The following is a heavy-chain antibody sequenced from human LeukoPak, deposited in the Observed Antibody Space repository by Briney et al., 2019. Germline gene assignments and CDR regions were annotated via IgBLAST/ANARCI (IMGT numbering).Heavy chain of an antibody. CDR2: IYYSVST. D-gene: IGHD3-22*01. V-gene: IGHV4-39*01. CDR3: ARLYYDSSGYYQICYFDY. Sequence: SETLSLTCTVSGGSISSSSYYWGWIRQPPGKGLEWIGSIYYSVSTYYNPSLKSRVTISVDTSNNQFSLNLSSVTAADTAVYYCARLYYDSSGYYQICYFDYWGQGTLVTVSS. CDR1: GGSISSSSYY. J-gene: IGHJ4*02.